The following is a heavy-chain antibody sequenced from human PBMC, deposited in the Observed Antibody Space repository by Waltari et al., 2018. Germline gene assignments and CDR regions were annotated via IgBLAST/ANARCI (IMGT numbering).Heavy chain of an antibody. Sequence: VQLVESGGGLVKTGGSLRLSCAASGFTLSSYRMNWVRQAPRKGLEWVASISRSSSYIYYSDSVNGRFNISRDNAKNALYLQMNILRAEDMAVYYRARALVMSSCDWGFWGQGTLVTVSS. V-gene: IGHV3-21*01. J-gene: IGHJ4*02. D-gene: IGHD6-13*01. CDR1: GFTLSSYR. CDR3: ARALVMSSCDWGF. CDR2: ISRSSSYI.